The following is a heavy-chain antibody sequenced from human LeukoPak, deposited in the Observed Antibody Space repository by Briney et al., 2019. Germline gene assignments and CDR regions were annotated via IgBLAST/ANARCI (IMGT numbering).Heavy chain of an antibody. Sequence: PSETLSLTCTVSGVSFSSGAYYWSCIRPPPGKGLEWIVYIYYSGSTYYNPSLMSPVTISVDTSKNQFSLKLSSVTAADTAVYYCAGEPGIAGAGYYYMDVWGKGTTVTVSS. J-gene: IGHJ6*03. CDR2: IYYSGST. V-gene: IGHV4-30-4*08. D-gene: IGHD6-13*01. CDR3: AGEPGIAGAGYYYMDV. CDR1: GVSFSSGAYY.